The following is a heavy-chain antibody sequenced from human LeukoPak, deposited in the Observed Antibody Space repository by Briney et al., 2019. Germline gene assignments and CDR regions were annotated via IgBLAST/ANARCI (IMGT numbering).Heavy chain of an antibody. J-gene: IGHJ6*02. CDR1: GFTFSSYD. V-gene: IGHV3-13*01. CDR2: IGTAGDT. D-gene: IGHD3-10*01. Sequence: TGGSLRLSCAASGFTFSSYDMHWVRQATGKGLEWVSAIGTAGDTYYPGSVKGRFTISRENAKNSLYLQMNSLRAGDTAVYYCARDRRLWFGDGSDYYYYGMDVWGQGTTVTVSS. CDR3: ARDRRLWFGDGSDYYYYGMDV.